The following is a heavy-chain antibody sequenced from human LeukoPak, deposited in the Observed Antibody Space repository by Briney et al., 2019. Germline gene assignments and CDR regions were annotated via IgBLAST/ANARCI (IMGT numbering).Heavy chain of an antibody. CDR2: ISYSGGT. CDR3: ARRIPAAYCGGDCFFDY. D-gene: IGHD2-21*01. CDR1: GDSISSSSYY. V-gene: IGHV4-39*01. J-gene: IGHJ4*02. Sequence: SETLSLTCAVSGDSISSSSYYWGWIRQSPGKGLEWIGTISYSGGTYYNPSLRSRVTISVDTSKNQFSLKLTSVTAADTAVYYCARRIPAAYCGGDCFFDYWGQGTLVTVSS.